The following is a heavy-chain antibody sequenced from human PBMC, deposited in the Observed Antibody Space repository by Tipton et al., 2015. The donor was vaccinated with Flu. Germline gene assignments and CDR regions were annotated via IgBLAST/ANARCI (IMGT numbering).Heavy chain of an antibody. CDR3: ARGRAVAGFRGFDY. D-gene: IGHD6-19*01. CDR1: GGSISSGSYY. V-gene: IGHV4-61*02. Sequence: TLSLICTVSGGSISSGSYYWSWIRQPAGKGLGWIGRIYTSGSTNYNPSLKSRVTISVDTSKNQFSLKLSSVTAADTAVYYCARGRAVAGFRGFDYWGQGTLVTVSS. CDR2: IYTSGST. J-gene: IGHJ4*02.